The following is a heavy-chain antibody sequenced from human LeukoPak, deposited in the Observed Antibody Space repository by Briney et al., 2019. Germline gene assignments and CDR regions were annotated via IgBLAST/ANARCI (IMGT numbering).Heavy chain of an antibody. CDR3: ARGVSDYYGSGSYYNWFDP. CDR1: GGSISSYY. Sequence: SETLSLTCTVSGGSISSYYWSWIRQPPGKGLEWIGSIYTSGSTNYNPSLKSRVTISVDTSKNQFSLKLSSVTAADTAVYYCARGVSDYYGSGSYYNWFDPWGQGTLVTVSS. J-gene: IGHJ5*02. V-gene: IGHV4-4*08. CDR2: IYTSGST. D-gene: IGHD3-10*01.